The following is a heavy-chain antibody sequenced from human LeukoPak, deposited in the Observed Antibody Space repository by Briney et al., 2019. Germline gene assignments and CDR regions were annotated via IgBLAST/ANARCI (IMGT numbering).Heavy chain of an antibody. CDR1: GFTFSSYG. V-gene: IGHV3-30*02. CDR2: IRYDGSNK. J-gene: IGHJ6*02. Sequence: GGSLRLSCAASGFTFSSYGMHWVRQAPGKGLEWVAFIRYDGSNKYYADSVPGRFTISRDNSKNTLYLQINRLRAEDTAVYYCAKDEWVAAAGTALTWYYYCMDVWRQGTTVTVSS. D-gene: IGHD6-13*01. CDR3: AKDEWVAAAGTALTWYYYCMDV.